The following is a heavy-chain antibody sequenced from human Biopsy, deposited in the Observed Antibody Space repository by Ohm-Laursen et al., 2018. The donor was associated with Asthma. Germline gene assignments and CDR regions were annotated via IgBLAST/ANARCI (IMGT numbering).Heavy chain of an antibody. J-gene: IGHJ3*02. CDR2: ISKDASTQ. CDR1: GFSFSSFA. V-gene: IGHV3-30*01. CDR3: VGDGTDDAFDI. Sequence: SLRLSCTASGFSFSSFAIHWVRQAPGKGLEWVGVISKDASTQDYADSVKGRFTMARDNSKNTLDLQMNSLREEDTAVYYCVGDGTDDAFDIWGQGTVVSVSS. D-gene: IGHD1-1*01.